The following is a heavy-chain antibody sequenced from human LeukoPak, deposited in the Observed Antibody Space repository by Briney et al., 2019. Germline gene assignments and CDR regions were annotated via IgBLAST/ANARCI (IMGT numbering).Heavy chain of an antibody. CDR3: ARAGKSSSWQNDAFDI. V-gene: IGHV3-53*01. CDR1: GFTVSSNY. Sequence: GGSLRLSCAASGFTVSSNYMSWVRQAPGKGLEWVSVIYSGGSTYYADSVKGRFTISRDNAKNSLYLQMNSLRAEDTAVYYCARAGKSSSWQNDAFDIWGQGTMVTVSS. J-gene: IGHJ3*02. CDR2: IYSGGST. D-gene: IGHD6-13*01.